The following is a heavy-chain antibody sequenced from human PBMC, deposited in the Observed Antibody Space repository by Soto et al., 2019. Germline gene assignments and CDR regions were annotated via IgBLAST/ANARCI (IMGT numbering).Heavy chain of an antibody. CDR1: GFTFSSYA. Sequence: GGSLRLSCAASGFTFSSYAMHWVRQAPGKGLEWVAVISYDGSNKYYADSVKGRFTISRDNSKNTLYLQMNSLRAEDTAVYYCARDLSGWSPENCFDYWGQGTLVTVSS. D-gene: IGHD6-19*01. CDR2: ISYDGSNK. J-gene: IGHJ4*02. V-gene: IGHV3-30-3*01. CDR3: ARDLSGWSPENCFDY.